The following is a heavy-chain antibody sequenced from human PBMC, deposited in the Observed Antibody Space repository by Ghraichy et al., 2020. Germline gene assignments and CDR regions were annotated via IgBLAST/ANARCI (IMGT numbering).Heavy chain of an antibody. J-gene: IGHJ4*02. V-gene: IGHV3-23*01. D-gene: IGHD6-13*01. CDR1: GFTFGTYA. CDR3: AREHTSTWFLFDY. Sequence: GGSLRLSCAASGFTFGTYAMGWVRQAPGKGLEWVATISAGAGTNTFFGGSVKGRFTISSATSQNTGYLKMNSLRAGDTAVYYCAREHTSTWFLFDYWGQGTLVTVSS. CDR2: ISAGAGTNT.